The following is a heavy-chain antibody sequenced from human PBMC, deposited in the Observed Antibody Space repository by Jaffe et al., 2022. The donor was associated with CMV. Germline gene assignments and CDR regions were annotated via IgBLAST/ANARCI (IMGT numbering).Heavy chain of an antibody. Sequence: EVQLVESGGGLVQPGGSLRLSCAASGFTFSSYWMSWVRQAPGKGLEWVANIKQDGSEKYYVDSVKGRFTISRDNAKNSLYLQMNSLRAEDTAVYYCARDGLQWLVREAFDIWGQGTMVTVSS. V-gene: IGHV3-7*03. CDR2: IKQDGSEK. CDR1: GFTFSSYW. J-gene: IGHJ3*02. CDR3: ARDGLQWLVREAFDI. D-gene: IGHD6-19*01.